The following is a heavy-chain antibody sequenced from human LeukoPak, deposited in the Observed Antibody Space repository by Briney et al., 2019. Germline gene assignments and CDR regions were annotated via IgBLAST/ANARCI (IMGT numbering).Heavy chain of an antibody. V-gene: IGHV1-2*02. Sequence: ASVKVSCKASGYTFTGYYMHWVRQAPGQGLEWMGWINPNSGGTNYAQKFQGRVTMTRDTSISTAYMELSRLRSDDMAVYYCAREGCSSTSCYKYYYYGMDVWGQGTTVTVSS. D-gene: IGHD2-2*02. CDR2: INPNSGGT. CDR1: GYTFTGYY. J-gene: IGHJ6*02. CDR3: AREGCSSTSCYKYYYYGMDV.